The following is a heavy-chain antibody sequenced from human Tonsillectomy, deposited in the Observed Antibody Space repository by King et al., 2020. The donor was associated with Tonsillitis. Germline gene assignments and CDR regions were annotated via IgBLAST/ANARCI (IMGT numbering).Heavy chain of an antibody. CDR1: GFSLSTSGVG. J-gene: IGHJ3*02. V-gene: IGHV2-5*02. D-gene: IGHD1-26*01. Sequence: TLKESGPTLVKPTQTLTLTCTFSGFSLSTSGVGVGWVRQPPGKALEWLALIFWDDDERSSPSLKNRLTITKDTSKNQLVLTMTNMDPVDTSTYYCSRGTTSAAFDIWGQGIMVTVSS. CDR3: SRGTTSAAFDI. CDR2: IFWDDDE.